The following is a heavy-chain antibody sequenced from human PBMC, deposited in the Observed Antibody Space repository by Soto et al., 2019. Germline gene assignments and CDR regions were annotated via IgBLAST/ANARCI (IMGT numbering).Heavy chain of an antibody. J-gene: IGHJ4*02. D-gene: IGHD2-8*02. V-gene: IGHV4-34*01. CDR3: ARDKITGLFDY. CDR2: INHSGST. Sequence: SETLSLTCSVYGGSFSGYYWSWIRQPPGKGLEWIGEINHSGSTNYNPSLKSRVTISVDTSKNQFSLKLSSVTAADTAVYYCARDKITGLFDYWGQGTLVTVSS. CDR1: GGSFSGYY.